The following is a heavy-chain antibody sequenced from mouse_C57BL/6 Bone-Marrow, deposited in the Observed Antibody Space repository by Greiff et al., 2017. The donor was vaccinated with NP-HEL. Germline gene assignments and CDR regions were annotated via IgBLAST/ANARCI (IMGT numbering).Heavy chain of an antibody. CDR3: ARDYGSSYWFAY. J-gene: IGHJ3*01. CDR1: GYTFTDYN. D-gene: IGHD1-1*01. Sequence: VQLQQSGPELVKPGASVKMSCKASGYTFTDYNMHWVKQSHGKSLEWIGYINPNNGGTSYNQKFKGKATLTVNKSSSTAYMELRSLTSEDSAVYYCARDYGSSYWFAYWGKGTLVTVSA. V-gene: IGHV1-22*01. CDR2: INPNNGGT.